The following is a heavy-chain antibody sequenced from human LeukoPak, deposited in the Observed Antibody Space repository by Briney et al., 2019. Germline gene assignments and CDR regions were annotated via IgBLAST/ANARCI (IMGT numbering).Heavy chain of an antibody. CDR2: ISSSGSTM. CDR1: GFTFSSYE. CDR3: VRVRRFTDFFDY. Sequence: PGGSLRLSCAASGFTFSSYEMDWVRQAPGKGLEWVSYISSSGSTMYYADSVKGRFTISRDNAKNSLYLQMNSLRAEDTAVYYCVRVRRFTDFFDYWGQGTRVTVSS. J-gene: IGHJ4*02. V-gene: IGHV3-48*03. D-gene: IGHD3-10*01.